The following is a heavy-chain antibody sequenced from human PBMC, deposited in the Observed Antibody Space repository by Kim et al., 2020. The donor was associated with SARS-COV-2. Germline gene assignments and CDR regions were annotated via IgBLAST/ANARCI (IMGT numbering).Heavy chain of an antibody. J-gene: IGHJ4*02. D-gene: IGHD6-6*01. Sequence: SETLSLTCTVSGGSISSSSYYWGWIRQPPGKGLEWIGSIYYSGSTYYNPSLKSRVTISVDTSKNQFSLKLSSVTAADTAVYYCARRRRVAALHEDYWGQGTLVTVSS. CDR2: IYYSGST. V-gene: IGHV4-39*01. CDR3: ARRRRVAALHEDY. CDR1: GGSISSSSYY.